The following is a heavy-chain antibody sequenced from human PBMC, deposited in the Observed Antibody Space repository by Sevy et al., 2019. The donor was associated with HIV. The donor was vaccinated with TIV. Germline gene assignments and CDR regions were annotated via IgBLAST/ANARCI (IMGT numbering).Heavy chain of an antibody. Sequence: ASVKVSCKASGYTFTSYGISWVRQAPGQGLEWMGWISAYNGNTNYAQKLQGRVTMTTDTSTSTAYMELRSLGSDDTAVYYCAAKIGPYDFWSGYYPEYYFDYWGQGTLVTVSS. CDR2: ISAYNGNT. CDR1: GYTFTSYG. D-gene: IGHD3-3*01. J-gene: IGHJ4*02. CDR3: AAKIGPYDFWSGYYPEYYFDY. V-gene: IGHV1-18*01.